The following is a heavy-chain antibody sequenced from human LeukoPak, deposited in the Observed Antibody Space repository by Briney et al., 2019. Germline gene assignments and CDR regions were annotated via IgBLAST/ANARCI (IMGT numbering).Heavy chain of an antibody. V-gene: IGHV4-59*01. D-gene: IGHD3-16*01. CDR3: ARTYVANSFDT. CDR1: GXSISTYY. Sequence: SETLSLTCTVSGXSISTYYWSWIRQPPGKGLEWIGYIYPSGNTNYNPSLRSRVTISVDTSKNLFSLKLSSVTAADTAVYYCARTYVANSFDTWGQGTMVTVSS. J-gene: IGHJ3*02. CDR2: IYPSGNT.